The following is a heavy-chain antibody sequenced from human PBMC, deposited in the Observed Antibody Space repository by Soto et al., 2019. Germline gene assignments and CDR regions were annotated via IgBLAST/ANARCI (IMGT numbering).Heavy chain of an antibody. CDR1: GGSFSGYY. J-gene: IGHJ4*02. V-gene: IGHV4-34*01. CDR2: INHSGST. CDR3: ARDSEYTAMGYYY. Sequence: QVQLQQWGAGLLKPSETLSLTCAVYGGSFSGYYWSWIRKPPGKGLEWIGEINHSGSTNYNPSLKSRVTISVDTSKHQFSLKLRSVTAADTAVYYCARDSEYTAMGYYYWGQGTLVTVSS. D-gene: IGHD5-18*01.